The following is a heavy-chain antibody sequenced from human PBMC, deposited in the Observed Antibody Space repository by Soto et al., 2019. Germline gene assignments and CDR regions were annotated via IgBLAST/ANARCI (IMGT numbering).Heavy chain of an antibody. CDR2: NYYSGST. CDR3: ARGNWNYYDWFDP. CDR1: GGSISSYY. V-gene: IGHV4-59*01. J-gene: IGHJ5*02. Sequence: SETLSLTCTVSGGSISSYYWSWIRQPPGKGLEWIGYNYYSGSTNYNPSLKSRVTISVDTSKNQFSLKLSSVTAADTAVYYCARGNWNYYDWFDPWGQGTLVTVSS. D-gene: IGHD1-7*01.